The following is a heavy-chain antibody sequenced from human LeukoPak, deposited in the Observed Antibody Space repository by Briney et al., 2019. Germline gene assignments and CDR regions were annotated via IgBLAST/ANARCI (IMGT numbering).Heavy chain of an antibody. J-gene: IGHJ6*03. CDR2: IYTSGST. V-gene: IGHV4-4*07. CDR1: GRSISSYY. CDR3: ARAGSGYDYYYYYYMDV. D-gene: IGHD5-12*01. Sequence: SETLSLTSLVSGRSISSYYWSWIRQPAGKGLEWVARIYTSGSTNYNPSLKSRVTMSVDTSKNQFSLKLISVTAADTAVYYCARAGSGYDYYYYYYMDVWGKGTTVTVSS.